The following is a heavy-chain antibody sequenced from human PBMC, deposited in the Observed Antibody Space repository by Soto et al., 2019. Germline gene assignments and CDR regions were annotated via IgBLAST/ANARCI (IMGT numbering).Heavy chain of an antibody. CDR3: ARDIGGEEDV. CDR1: GYTFSSSS. D-gene: IGHD3-16*01. V-gene: IGHV1-18*01. CDR2: INVYNGDT. J-gene: IGHJ6*02. Sequence: QVQLVQSGVEVKKPGASVKVSCKASGYTFSSSSISWVRQAPGQGLEWMGWINVYNGDTIYVQKFQGRVTIKTDTSTSTAYMELTSLTSDDTVISYCARDIGGEEDVWGQGTTVTVSS.